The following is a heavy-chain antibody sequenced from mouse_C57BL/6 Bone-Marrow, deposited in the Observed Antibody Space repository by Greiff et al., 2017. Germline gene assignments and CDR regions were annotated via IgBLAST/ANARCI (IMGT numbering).Heavy chain of an antibody. D-gene: IGHD2-4*01. CDR2: IYWDDDK. CDR3: ARRTYYDYDAFAY. V-gene: IGHV8-12*01. J-gene: IGHJ3*01. CDR1: GFSLSTSGMG. Sequence: QVTLQVSGPGLLQSSPTLSLSCSFSGFSLSTSGMGVSWIRQPSGKGLEWLAHIYWDDDKRYNPSLKSQLTISKDTSRNQIFLKITSVDTADTATYYCARRTYYDYDAFAYWGRGHLVTVSA.